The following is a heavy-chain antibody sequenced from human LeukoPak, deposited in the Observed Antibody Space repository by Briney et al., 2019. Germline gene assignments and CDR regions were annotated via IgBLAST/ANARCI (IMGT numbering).Heavy chain of an antibody. CDR1: GLSLSNYA. V-gene: IGHV3-7*03. J-gene: IGHJ6*04. CDR3: ARDFGLRCSGGTCYSVYYYGMDV. D-gene: IGHD2-15*01. CDR2: IKQGGSEK. Sequence: GGSLRLSCSASGLSLSNYAMYWVRQAPGKGLEWVTNIKQGGSEKYYVDSVKGRFTISRDNAKNSLYLQMNSLRAEDTAVYYCARDFGLRCSGGTCYSVYYYGMDVWGKGTTVTVSS.